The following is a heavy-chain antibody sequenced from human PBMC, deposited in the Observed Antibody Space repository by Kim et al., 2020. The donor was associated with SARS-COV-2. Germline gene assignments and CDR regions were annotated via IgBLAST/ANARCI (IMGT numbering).Heavy chain of an antibody. D-gene: IGHD2-8*02. J-gene: IGHJ6*02. CDR3: ARDVLGPTAGSHYYGMDV. Sequence: QGRVTITRDTSASTAYMELSSLRSEDTAVYYCARDVLGPTAGSHYYGMDVWGQGTTVTVSS. V-gene: IGHV1-3*01.